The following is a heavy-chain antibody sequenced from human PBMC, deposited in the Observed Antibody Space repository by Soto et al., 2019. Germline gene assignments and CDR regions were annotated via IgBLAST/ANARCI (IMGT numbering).Heavy chain of an antibody. D-gene: IGHD3-10*01. Sequence: PSVTMSVTCAVDGGTIIGYYWSWIRKPPGKGLEWIGEINHSGSTNYNPSLKSRVTISVDTSKNQFSLKLSSVTAADTAVYYCARAQTMVRGVERQDYFDYWGQGTLVTVSS. V-gene: IGHV4-34*01. CDR1: GGTIIGYY. CDR2: INHSGST. CDR3: ARAQTMVRGVERQDYFDY. J-gene: IGHJ4*02.